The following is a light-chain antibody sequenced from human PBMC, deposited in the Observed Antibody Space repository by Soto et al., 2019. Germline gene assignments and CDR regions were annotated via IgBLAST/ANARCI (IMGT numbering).Light chain of an antibody. Sequence: ATRMTQSPSSFSASTGDRVNITCRADQGVSSYLAWYQQKPGRAPKLLIYAVSTLQSGVPSTFSGSGSGTDFTLTISCLQSEDFATYFCQQYSTYPFTFGPGTKVDVK. CDR1: QGVSSY. J-gene: IGKJ3*01. CDR3: QQYSTYPFT. CDR2: AVS. V-gene: IGKV1-8*01.